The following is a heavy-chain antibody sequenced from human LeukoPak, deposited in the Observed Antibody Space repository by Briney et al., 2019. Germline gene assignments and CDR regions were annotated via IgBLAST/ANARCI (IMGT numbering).Heavy chain of an antibody. CDR3: ARVPSGSIYYYYFYMDV. V-gene: IGHV4-39*06. Sequence: PSETLSLTCSVSGDSISSSSHYWGWIRQSPGKGLEWMGSIYFSGSTHYNPSLTSRLSMSVDPSNNQFTLILSSVTAADTAIYYCARVPSGSIYYYYFYMDVWGKGTTVTVSS. CDR2: IYFSGST. CDR1: GDSISSSSHY. J-gene: IGHJ6*03. D-gene: IGHD1-26*01.